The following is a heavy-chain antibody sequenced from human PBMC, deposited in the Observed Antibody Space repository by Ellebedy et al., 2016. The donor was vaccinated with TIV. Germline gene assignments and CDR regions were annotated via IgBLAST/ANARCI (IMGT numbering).Heavy chain of an antibody. D-gene: IGHD3-16*01. CDR1: GFNIGSNA. CDR3: AKDLSWWSASDY. J-gene: IGHJ4*02. CDR2: IGGDGRT. V-gene: IGHV3-23*01. Sequence: PGGSLRLSCAASGFNIGSNAMSWVRQTPGKGLEWVAGIGGDGRTHYAHFVEGRFTISRDRFQSTLHLELSSLRVEDTAIYYCAKDLSWWSASDYWGQGALVTVSS.